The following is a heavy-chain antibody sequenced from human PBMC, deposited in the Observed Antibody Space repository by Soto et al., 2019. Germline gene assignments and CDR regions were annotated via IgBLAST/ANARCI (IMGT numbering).Heavy chain of an antibody. D-gene: IGHD6-6*01. CDR3: ARDTAPRLIAALPPEPWYYYGMDV. Sequence: QVQLVESGGGVVQPGRSLRLSCAASGFTFSSYGMHWVRQAPGKGLEWVAVIWYDGSNKYYADSVKGRFTISRDNSKNTLYLEMNSLRAEDTAVYYCARDTAPRLIAALPPEPWYYYGMDVWGQGTTVTVSS. CDR1: GFTFSSYG. CDR2: IWYDGSNK. V-gene: IGHV3-33*01. J-gene: IGHJ6*02.